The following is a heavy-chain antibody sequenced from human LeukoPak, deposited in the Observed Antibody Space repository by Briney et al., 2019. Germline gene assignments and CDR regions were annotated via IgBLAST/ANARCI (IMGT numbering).Heavy chain of an antibody. J-gene: IGHJ4*02. D-gene: IGHD2-2*01. CDR3: ARDRVRASFTRLLFDY. CDR2: IKQDGSEK. Sequence: GGSLRLSCAASGFTFSSYWMSWVRQAPGKGLEWVANIKQDGSEKYYVDSVKGRFTISRGNAKNSLYLQMNSLRAEDTAVYYCARDRVRASFTRLLFDYWGQGTLVTVSS. V-gene: IGHV3-7*01. CDR1: GFTFSSYW.